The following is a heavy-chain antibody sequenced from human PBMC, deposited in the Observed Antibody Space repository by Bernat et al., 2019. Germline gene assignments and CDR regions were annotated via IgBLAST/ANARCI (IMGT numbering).Heavy chain of an antibody. D-gene: IGHD3-16*01. CDR2: IYYSGST. V-gene: IGHV4-39*01. CDR1: GGSISSSSYY. CDR3: ARVKYYDYVWGSYSWFDP. J-gene: IGHJ5*02. Sequence: QLQLQESGPGLVKPLETLSLTCTVSGGSISSSSYYWGWIRQPPGKGLEWIGSIYYSGSTYYNPSLKSRVTISVDTSKNQFSLKLSSVTAADTAVYYCARVKYYDYVWGSYSWFDPWGQGTLVTVSS.